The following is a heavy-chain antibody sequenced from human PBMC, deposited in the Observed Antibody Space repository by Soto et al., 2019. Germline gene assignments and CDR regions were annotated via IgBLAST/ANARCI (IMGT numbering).Heavy chain of an antibody. V-gene: IGHV4-39*01. CDR1: GGSVSNRSCY. CDR3: VTQRTSVLPQAYFDY. J-gene: IGHJ4*02. D-gene: IGHD6-25*01. CDR2: VYYRGRS. Sequence: SETLPLTSTVSGGSVSNRSCYWGWIPQSPGKGLEWIGSVYYRGRSYSKSSVKSRVTISVDTSKNQYSLNLNSVTASETAVYFCVTQRTSVLPQAYFDYWGPGALVTVSS.